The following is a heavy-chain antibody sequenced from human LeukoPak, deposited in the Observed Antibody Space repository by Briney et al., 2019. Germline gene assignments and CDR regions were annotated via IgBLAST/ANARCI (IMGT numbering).Heavy chain of an antibody. CDR1: GGSFSGYY. Sequence: SETLSLTCAVYGGSFSGYYWSWIRQPPGKGLEWIGEINHSGSTNYNPSLKSRVTISVDTSKNQFSLKLSSVTAADTAVYYCARLTRRVAAAGFDYWGQGTLVTVSS. CDR3: ARLTRRVAAAGFDY. V-gene: IGHV4-34*01. CDR2: INHSGST. D-gene: IGHD6-13*01. J-gene: IGHJ4*02.